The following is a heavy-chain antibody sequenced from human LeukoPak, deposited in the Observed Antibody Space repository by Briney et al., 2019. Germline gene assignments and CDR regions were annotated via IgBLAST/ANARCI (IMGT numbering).Heavy chain of an antibody. CDR1: GYTFTGYY. CDR3: AREGNYYGSGSTINWFDP. J-gene: IGHJ5*02. V-gene: IGHV1-2*02. Sequence: GASVKVSCKASGYTFTGYYMHWVRQAPGQGLEWMGWINPNSGGTNYAQKFQGRVTMTRDTSISTACMELSRLRSDDTAVYYCAREGNYYGSGSTINWFDPWGQGTLVTVSS. CDR2: INPNSGGT. D-gene: IGHD3-10*01.